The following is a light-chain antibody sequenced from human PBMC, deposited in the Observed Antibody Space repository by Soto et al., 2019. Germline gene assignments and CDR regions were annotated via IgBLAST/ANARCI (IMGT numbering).Light chain of an antibody. J-gene: IGLJ3*02. V-gene: IGLV2-14*01. CDR1: STDIGGYNF. CDR3: SSYSGTNSLVL. CDR2: EVS. Sequence: QSALTQPASVSGSPGQSITISCTGTSTDIGGYNFVSWYQQHPGKAPKLMISEVSNRPSGVSNRFSGSKSGNTASLTISGLLPDDESAYYYSSYSGTNSLVLFGGGTKLTVL.